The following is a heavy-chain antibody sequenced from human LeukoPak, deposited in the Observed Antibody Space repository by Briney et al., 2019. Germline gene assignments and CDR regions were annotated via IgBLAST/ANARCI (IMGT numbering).Heavy chain of an antibody. CDR2: INHSGST. V-gene: IGHV4-34*01. CDR3: ATNYYDSSGLTDY. J-gene: IGHJ4*02. Sequence: SETLSLTCAVYGGSFSGYYLSWIRQPPGKGLEWIGEINHSGSTNYNPSLKSRVTISVDTSKNQFSLKLSSVTAADTAVYYCATNYYDSSGLTDYWGQGTLVTVSS. CDR1: GGSFSGYY. D-gene: IGHD3-22*01.